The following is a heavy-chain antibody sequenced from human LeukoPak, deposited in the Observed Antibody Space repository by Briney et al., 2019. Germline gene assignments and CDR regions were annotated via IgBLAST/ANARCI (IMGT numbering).Heavy chain of an antibody. D-gene: IGHD2-21*02. CDR2: INSDGSNT. Sequence: TGGSLRLSCAASGFTFSSYWMHWVRQAPGKGLVCVSRINSDGSNTIYADSVKGRFTISRDNAKNTLYLQMNSLRAEDTAVYYCARSPNCGGDCSWGQGTLVTVSS. CDR1: GFTFSSYW. J-gene: IGHJ5*02. V-gene: IGHV3-74*01. CDR3: ARSPNCGGDCS.